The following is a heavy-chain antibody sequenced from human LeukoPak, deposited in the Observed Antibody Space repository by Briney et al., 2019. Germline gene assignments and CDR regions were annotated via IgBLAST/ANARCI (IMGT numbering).Heavy chain of an antibody. J-gene: IGHJ4*01. D-gene: IGHD2-8*01. CDR3: GSDPNGDYVGALGY. V-gene: IGHV3-23*01. CDR1: GFTFSSYA. Sequence: GGSLRLSCVDSGFTFSSYALAWVRQAPGKGLEWVAAVTGRGVGTHYAESVKGRFTISRANSRNTMYLQMNSLRAEDTAIYFCGSDPNGDYVGALGYWGRGTLVTVSS. CDR2: VTGRGVGT.